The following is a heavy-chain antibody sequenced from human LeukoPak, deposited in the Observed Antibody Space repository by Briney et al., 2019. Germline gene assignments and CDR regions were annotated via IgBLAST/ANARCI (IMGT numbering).Heavy chain of an antibody. D-gene: IGHD3-3*01. V-gene: IGHV3-13*01. CDR2: LGTASDT. Sequence: GGSLRPSCAASGFTFSSFDMHWVRQPTGQGLEWVSTLGTASDTYYPGSVEGRFTLSRDNAKNSLYLQLNSLRAEDTAVYYCARNQLSGSSYYYYYMDVWGKGTTVTVSS. CDR1: GFTFSSFD. J-gene: IGHJ6*03. CDR3: ARNQLSGSSYYYYYMDV.